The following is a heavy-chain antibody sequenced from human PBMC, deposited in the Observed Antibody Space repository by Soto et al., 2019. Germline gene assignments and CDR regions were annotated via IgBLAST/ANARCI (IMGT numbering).Heavy chain of an antibody. D-gene: IGHD4-4*01. Sequence: QVQLVQSGAEVKQPGSSVRVSCTSSAGTFSTSAIGWVRQAPGQGLEWMGGIIPFFGTANYAQKFQDRVTITADESTSTASTDLTSLTPDETASYYCATRVEDMTTTPAVWYVDLWGPRALVTASS. J-gene: IGHJ2*01. CDR3: ATRVEDMTTTPAVWYVDL. V-gene: IGHV1-69*01. CDR2: IIPFFGTA. CDR1: AGTFSTSA.